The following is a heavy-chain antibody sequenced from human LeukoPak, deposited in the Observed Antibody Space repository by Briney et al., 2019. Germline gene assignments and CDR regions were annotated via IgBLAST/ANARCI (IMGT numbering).Heavy chain of an antibody. V-gene: IGHV3-21*01. Sequence: GGSLRLSCAAPGFTFSSYSMNWVRQAPGKGLEWVSSISSSSSYIYYADSVKGRFTISRDNAKNSLYLQMNSLRAEDTAVYYCARDVITGTLRAFDIWGQGTMVTVSS. CDR2: ISSSSSYI. CDR1: GFTFSSYS. J-gene: IGHJ3*02. D-gene: IGHD1-7*01. CDR3: ARDVITGTLRAFDI.